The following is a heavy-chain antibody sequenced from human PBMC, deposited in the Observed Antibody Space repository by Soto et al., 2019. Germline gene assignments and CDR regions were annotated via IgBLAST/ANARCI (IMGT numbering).Heavy chain of an antibody. D-gene: IGHD3-10*01. CDR1: GFTFSSYG. Sequence: QVQLVESGGGVVQPGRSLRLSCAASGFTFSSYGMHWVRQAPGKGLEWVAVISYDGSNKYYADSVKGRFTISSDNSKNTLTLQMNSLRAEDTALYYCAPWFGAFDYCGQGTLVTVSS. V-gene: IGHV3-30*03. CDR2: ISYDGSNK. CDR3: APWFGAFDY. J-gene: IGHJ4*02.